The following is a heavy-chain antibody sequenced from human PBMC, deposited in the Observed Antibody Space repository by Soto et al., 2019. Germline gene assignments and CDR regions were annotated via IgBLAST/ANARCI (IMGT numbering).Heavy chain of an antibody. CDR2: ISAYNGNT. J-gene: IGHJ6*04. CDR1: GYTFTSYG. V-gene: IGHV1-18*01. CDR3: ARDGDRRYVFPYYSGMDV. Sequence: ASVQVSCTASGYTFTSYGISWVRQAPGQGLEWMGWISAYNGNTNYAQKLQGRVTMTTDTSTSTAYMELRSLRSDDTAVFYFARDGDRRYVFPYYSGMDVWGKGTRVTVPS. D-gene: IGHD1-20*01.